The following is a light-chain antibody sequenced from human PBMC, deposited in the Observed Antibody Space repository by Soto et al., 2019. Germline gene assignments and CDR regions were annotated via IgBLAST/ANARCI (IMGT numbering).Light chain of an antibody. Sequence: EIVLTQSPGTLSLSPGERATLSCRASQSVSRSYLAWYQQKPGQAPRLLIYSASSRATGIPDRFSGSESGTAFTITISRLEPEDFAVYYCQQYGSTPWTFGQGTKVEIK. CDR2: SAS. CDR3: QQYGSTPWT. CDR1: QSVSRSY. J-gene: IGKJ1*01. V-gene: IGKV3-20*01.